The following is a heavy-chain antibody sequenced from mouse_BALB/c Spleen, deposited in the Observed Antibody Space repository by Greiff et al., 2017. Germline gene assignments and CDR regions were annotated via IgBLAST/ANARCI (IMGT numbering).Heavy chain of an antibody. CDR1: GFNIKDYY. CDR2: IDPENGNT. D-gene: IGHD1-1*01. J-gene: IGHJ2*01. Sequence: EVQRVESGAELVRPGALVKLSCKASGFNIKDYYMHWVKQRPEQGLEWIGWIDPENGNTIYDPKFQGKASITADTSSNTAYLQLSSLTSEDTAVYYCAILYCYGSSHTCDYWGQGTTLTVSS. V-gene: IGHV14-1*02. CDR3: AILYCYGSSHTCDY.